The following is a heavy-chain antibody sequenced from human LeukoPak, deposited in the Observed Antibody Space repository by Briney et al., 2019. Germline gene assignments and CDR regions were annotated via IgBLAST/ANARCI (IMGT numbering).Heavy chain of an antibody. D-gene: IGHD2-2*01. J-gene: IGHJ4*02. CDR3: ARVSASCEDY. CDR1: GFTFSDYY. Sequence: GGPLRLSCAASGFTFSDYYMSWIRQAPGKGLEWVSYISSSGSTIYYADSVKGRFTISRDNAKNSLSLQMNSLRVEDTAVYYCARVSASCEDYWGQGTLVTVSS. V-gene: IGHV3-11*04. CDR2: ISSSGSTI.